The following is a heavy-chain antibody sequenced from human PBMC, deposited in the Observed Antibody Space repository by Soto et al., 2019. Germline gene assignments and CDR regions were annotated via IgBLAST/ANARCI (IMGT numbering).Heavy chain of an antibody. CDR1: GGSISSYY. V-gene: IGHV4-59*01. CDR3: ARGYYYDSSGYSDRYYYGMDV. Sequence: SETLSLTCTVSGGSISSYYWSWIRQPPGKGLEWIGYIYYSGSTNYNPSLKSRVTISVDTSKNQFSLKLSSVTAADTAVYYCARGYYYDSSGYSDRYYYGMDVWGQGTTVTVSS. D-gene: IGHD3-22*01. CDR2: IYYSGST. J-gene: IGHJ6*02.